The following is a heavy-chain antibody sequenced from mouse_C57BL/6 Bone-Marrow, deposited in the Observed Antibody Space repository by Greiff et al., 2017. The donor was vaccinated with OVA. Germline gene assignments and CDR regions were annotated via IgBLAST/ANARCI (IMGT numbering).Heavy chain of an antibody. CDR2: IDPSDSYT. CDR3: ARYDYYAMDY. V-gene: IGHV1-50*01. D-gene: IGHD2-10*02. CDR1: GYTFTSYW. J-gene: IGHJ4*01. Sequence: QVQLQQPGAELVKPGASVKLSCKASGYTFTSYWMQWVKQRPGQGLEWIGEIDPSDSYTNYNQKFKGKATLTVDTSSSTAYMQLSSLTSEDSAVYYCARYDYYAMDYWGQGTSGTVSS.